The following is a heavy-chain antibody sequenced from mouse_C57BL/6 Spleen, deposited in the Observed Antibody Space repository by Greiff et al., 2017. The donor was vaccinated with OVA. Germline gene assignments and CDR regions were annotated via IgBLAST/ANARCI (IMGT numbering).Heavy chain of an antibody. Sequence: VQLKESGGGLVKPGGSLKLSCAASGFTFSDYGMHWVRQAPEKGLEWVAYISSGSSTLYYADTVKGRFPISRDNAKNTLFLQMTRLRTEETAMYYGARGGTGTAAFDYWGQGTTLTVSS. CDR3: ARGGTGTAAFDY. CDR2: ISSGSSTL. J-gene: IGHJ2*01. CDR1: GFTFSDYG. V-gene: IGHV5-17*01. D-gene: IGHD4-1*01.